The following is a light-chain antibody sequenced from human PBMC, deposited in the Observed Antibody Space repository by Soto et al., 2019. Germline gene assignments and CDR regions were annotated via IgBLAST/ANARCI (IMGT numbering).Light chain of an antibody. CDR2: GAS. Sequence: EIVLTQSACTLSLSPGARATLSCRASQRVSSSYLAWYQQNNGQAPRLLIYGASYRATGIPDRFSASGYGPDFNLTITRLETDDFAVYYCQQYGSSPLTFGGGTKVDIK. V-gene: IGKV3-20*01. J-gene: IGKJ4*01. CDR1: QRVSSSY. CDR3: QQYGSSPLT.